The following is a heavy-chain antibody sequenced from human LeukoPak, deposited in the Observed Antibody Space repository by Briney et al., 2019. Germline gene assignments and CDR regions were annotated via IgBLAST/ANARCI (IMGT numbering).Heavy chain of an antibody. V-gene: IGHV5-51*01. CDR1: GYSFTSYW. CDR3: ARLDRFGRGVTAFDM. D-gene: IGHD3-10*01. J-gene: IGHJ3*02. Sequence: GESLKISCKGSGYSFTSYWIGWVRQMPGKGLEWMGIIYPGDSDTRYSPSFQGQVTISADKSISTAYLQWSSLKASDTAMYHCARLDRFGRGVTAFDMWGQGTMVTVSS. CDR2: IYPGDSDT.